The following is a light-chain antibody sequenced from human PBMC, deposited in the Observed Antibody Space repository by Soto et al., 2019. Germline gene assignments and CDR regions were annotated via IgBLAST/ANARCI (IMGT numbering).Light chain of an antibody. CDR3: QQYGSSLT. CDR1: KSVSNY. J-gene: IGKJ1*01. Sequence: VVLTQSPGTLSLSPWERATLACRASKSVSNYVAWYQQKSGQPPRLLIYGASSRASGIPDRFSGSGSGTDFTLTISRVEPEDFALYYCQQYGSSLTFGLGTKVDIK. CDR2: GAS. V-gene: IGKV3-20*01.